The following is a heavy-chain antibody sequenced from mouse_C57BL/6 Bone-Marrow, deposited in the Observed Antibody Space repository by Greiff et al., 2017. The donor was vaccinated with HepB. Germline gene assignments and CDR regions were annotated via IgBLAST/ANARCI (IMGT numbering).Heavy chain of an antibody. Sequence: VQLKESGAELVRPGASVKLSCTASGFNIKDDYMHWVKQRPEQGLEWIGWIDPENGDTEYASKFQGKATITADTSSNTAYLQLSSLTSADTAFYYCTCWYFYVWGTGTTVTVSS. J-gene: IGHJ1*03. CDR2: IDPENGDT. V-gene: IGHV14-4*01. CDR1: GFNIKDDY. CDR3: TCWYFYV.